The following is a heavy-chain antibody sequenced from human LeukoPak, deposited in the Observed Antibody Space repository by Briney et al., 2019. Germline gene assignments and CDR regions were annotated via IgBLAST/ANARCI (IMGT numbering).Heavy chain of an antibody. CDR2: ISSTSSYI. CDR1: GFTFSSYS. Sequence: GGSLRLSCAASGFTFSSYSMNWVRQAPGKGLEWVSSISSTSSYIYYADSVKGRFTISRDNAKNSVYLHMNSLRAEDTAVYYCATDPSGNDYHWGQGTLVTVSS. CDR3: ATDPSGNDYH. J-gene: IGHJ4*02. V-gene: IGHV3-21*01. D-gene: IGHD5-12*01.